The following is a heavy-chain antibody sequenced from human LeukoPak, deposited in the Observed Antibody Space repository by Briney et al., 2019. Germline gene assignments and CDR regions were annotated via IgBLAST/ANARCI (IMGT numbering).Heavy chain of an antibody. CDR2: INSDGRST. V-gene: IGHV3-74*01. D-gene: IGHD6-19*01. CDR3: ARLLIAVAGSAQDY. J-gene: IGHJ4*02. CDR1: GFTFSSYW. Sequence: GGSLRLSCAASGFTFSSYWMHWVRQAPGKGLVWASRINSDGRSTSYADSVKGRFTISRDNAKNTLYLQMNSLRAEDTAVYYCARLLIAVAGSAQDYWGQGTLVTVSS.